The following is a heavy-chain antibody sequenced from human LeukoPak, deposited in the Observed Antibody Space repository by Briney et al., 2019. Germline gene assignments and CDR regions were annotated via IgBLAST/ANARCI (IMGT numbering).Heavy chain of an antibody. V-gene: IGHV3-7*03. CDR3: ARDQRYCSSSSCPWEPFDY. CDR2: IKQDGSEK. D-gene: IGHD2-2*01. J-gene: IGHJ4*02. CDR1: GFTFSNAW. Sequence: GGSLRLSCAASGFTFSNAWMSWVRQAPGKGLEWVANIKQDGSEKYYVDSVKGRFTISRDNAKNSLYLQINSLRAEDTAVYYCARDQRYCSSSSCPWEPFDYWGQGTLVTVSS.